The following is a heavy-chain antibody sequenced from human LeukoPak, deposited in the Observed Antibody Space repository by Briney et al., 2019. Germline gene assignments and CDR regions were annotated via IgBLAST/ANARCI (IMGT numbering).Heavy chain of an antibody. CDR3: ARDLSSGLRFLEWFRENPTLSNYYYYGMDV. D-gene: IGHD3-3*01. CDR2: ISAYNGNT. Sequence: ASVKVSCKASGYTFTSYGISWVRQAPGQGLEWMGWISAYNGNTNYAQKLQGRVTMTTDTSTSTAYMELRSLRSDDTAVYYCARDLSSGLRFLEWFRENPTLSNYYYYGMDVWGQGTTVTVSS. V-gene: IGHV1-18*01. CDR1: GYTFTSYG. J-gene: IGHJ6*02.